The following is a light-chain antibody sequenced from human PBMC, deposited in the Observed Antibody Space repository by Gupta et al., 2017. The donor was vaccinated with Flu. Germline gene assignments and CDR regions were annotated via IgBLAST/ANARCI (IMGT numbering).Light chain of an antibody. J-gene: IGLJ3*02. V-gene: IGLV1-40*01. CDR1: KSNIGADYD. CDR3: QSYDGSLSGSV. CDR2: GNN. Sequence: QSVLTQPPSVSGAPGQRVTISCTGSKSNIGADYDVHWYQQFPGTAPKLLIHGNNNRPSGVPDRFSGSKSGSSASLAITGLQAEDEADYYCQSYDGSLSGSVFGGGTKLTVL.